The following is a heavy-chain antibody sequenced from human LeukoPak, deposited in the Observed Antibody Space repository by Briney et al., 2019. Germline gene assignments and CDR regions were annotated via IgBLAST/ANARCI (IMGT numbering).Heavy chain of an antibody. CDR2: ISSGSSAI. V-gene: IGHV3-48*02. J-gene: IGHJ1*01. CDR1: GFTFSSYS. Sequence: GGSLRLSCAASGFTFSSYSMNWVRQAPGKGLEWVSYISSGSSAIYYADSVKARFTISRDNAKNSLYLQMNSLRDDDTAVYYCARDGSGSYYKYFQHWGQGTLVTVSS. CDR3: ARDGSGSYYKYFQH. D-gene: IGHD3-10*01.